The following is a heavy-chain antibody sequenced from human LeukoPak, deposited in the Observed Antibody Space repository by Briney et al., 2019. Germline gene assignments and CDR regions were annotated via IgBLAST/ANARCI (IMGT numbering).Heavy chain of an antibody. CDR2: LYPGDSDT. Sequence: GASLKISCQAIGSNFGNNYCLSWVRQVHGQDLEWLRILYPGDSDTKYNPSFQGKVTISADKSIHTAYLQWGSLKASDSAMYYCVRHRDCSGGICYYYHGMDVWGKGTTVTVSS. CDR1: GSNFGNNYC. D-gene: IGHD2-15*01. CDR3: VRHRDCSGGICYYYHGMDV. J-gene: IGHJ6*04. V-gene: IGHV5-51*01.